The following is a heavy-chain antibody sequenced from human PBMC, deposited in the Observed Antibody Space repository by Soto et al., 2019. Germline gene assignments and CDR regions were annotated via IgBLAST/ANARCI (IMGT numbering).Heavy chain of an antibody. CDR1: GLTVSSNY. CDR3: ASPRDGYNYGY. D-gene: IGHD5-12*01. CDR2: IYSGGST. V-gene: IGHV3-53*01. Sequence: PGGSLRLSCAASGLTVSSNYMSWVRQAPGKGLEWVSVIYSGGSTYYADSVKGRFTISRDNSKNTLYLQMNSLRAEDTAVYYCASPRDGYNYGYWGQGTLVTVSS. J-gene: IGHJ4*02.